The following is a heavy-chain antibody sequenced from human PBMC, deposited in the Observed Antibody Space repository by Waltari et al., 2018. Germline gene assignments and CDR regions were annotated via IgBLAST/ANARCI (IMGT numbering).Heavy chain of an antibody. J-gene: IGHJ4*02. CDR2: IYPGDSDT. CDR1: GYSFTSYW. Sequence: EVQLVQSGAEVKKPGESLKISCKGSGYSFTSYWIGWVGPMAGKGLEWMGIIYPGDSDTRYSPSFQGQVTISADKSISTAYLQWSSLKASDTAMYYCARHLGYYDSSGYYLFDYWGQGTLVTVSS. D-gene: IGHD3-22*01. V-gene: IGHV5-51*01. CDR3: ARHLGYYDSSGYYLFDY.